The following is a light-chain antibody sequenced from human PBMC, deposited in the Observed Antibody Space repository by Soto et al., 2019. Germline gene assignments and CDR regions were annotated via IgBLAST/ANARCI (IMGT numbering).Light chain of an antibody. CDR3: QQYETFSGT. CDR1: QSVSGC. Sequence: DIQMTQSPSTLSASVGDTVTVACRASQSVSGCFACYQQKQGEAPKLLIYDASALPRGVPSRFSGSGSGTKFTLTIASLQPDDFATYYCQQYETFSGTFGPGTKVDI. CDR2: DAS. V-gene: IGKV1-5*01. J-gene: IGKJ1*01.